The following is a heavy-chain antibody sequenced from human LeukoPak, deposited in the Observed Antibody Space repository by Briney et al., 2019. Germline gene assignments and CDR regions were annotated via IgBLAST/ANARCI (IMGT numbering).Heavy chain of an antibody. V-gene: IGHV3-23*01. CDR2: ISGSGGST. J-gene: IGHJ4*02. Sequence: PGGSLRLSCVASGFTLSSCSMNWVRQAPGKGLEWVSAISGSGGSTYYADSVKGRFTISRDNSKNTLFLQMNSRRAEDTALYYCAKSRGRDGYNWWGQGTLVTVSS. D-gene: IGHD5-24*01. CDR3: AKSRGRDGYNW. CDR1: GFTLSSCS.